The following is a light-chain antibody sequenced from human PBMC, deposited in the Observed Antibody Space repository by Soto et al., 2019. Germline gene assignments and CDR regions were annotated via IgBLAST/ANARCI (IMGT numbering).Light chain of an antibody. J-gene: IGKJ1*01. V-gene: IGKV1-5*03. CDR3: QEYNSFWT. Sequence: DIQMTQSPSTLSASVGDRVTITCRASQSISSWLAWYQQKPGKAPKLLIYKASSLESGVPSRFSGSGSGTEFTVTISSLEPDDFASYYCQEYNSFWTCGQGTKVDSK. CDR1: QSISSW. CDR2: KAS.